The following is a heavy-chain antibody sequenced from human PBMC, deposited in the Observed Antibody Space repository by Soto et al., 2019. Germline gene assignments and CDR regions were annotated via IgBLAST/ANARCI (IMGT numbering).Heavy chain of an antibody. Sequence: QVQLVESGGGVVQPGRSLRLSCAASGFTFSSYGMHWVRQAPGKGLEWVAVIWYDGSNKYYADSVKGRFTISRDNSKNPVYRQTNSLRAGDPAVFFCGGGGGSGYWGQGTLVTVSS. CDR3: GGGGGSGY. V-gene: IGHV3-33*01. CDR1: GFTFSSYG. J-gene: IGHJ4*02. D-gene: IGHD3-10*01. CDR2: IWYDGSNK.